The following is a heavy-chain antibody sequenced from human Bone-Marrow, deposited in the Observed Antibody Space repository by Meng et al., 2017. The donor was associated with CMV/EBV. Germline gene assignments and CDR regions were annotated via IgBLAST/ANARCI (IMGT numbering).Heavy chain of an antibody. J-gene: IGHJ5*02. V-gene: IGHV1-18*01. CDR3: ARSRVGAWTWFAP. Sequence: ASVKVSCKASGYVFTSYDINWVRQAPGQGLEWLGWISVYKGDTNYAQKVQGRVTLTADTSTSTAYMELRGLRSDDTAVYYCARSRVGAWTWFAPWGQGNLVNVSS. CDR1: GYVFTSYD. CDR2: ISVYKGDT. D-gene: IGHD1-26*01.